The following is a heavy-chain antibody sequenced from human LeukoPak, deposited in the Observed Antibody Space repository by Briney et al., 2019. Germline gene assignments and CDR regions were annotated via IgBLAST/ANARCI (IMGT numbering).Heavy chain of an antibody. J-gene: IGHJ4*02. CDR1: GFTFTTYA. V-gene: IGHV3-23*01. D-gene: IGHD3-22*01. CDR2: ISASGGTT. CDR3: ARARNNYDSSGFSALDY. Sequence: GGSLRLSCAVSGFTFTTYAMSWVRQTPGKGLEWVSGISASGGTTYYADSVKGRFTISRDNSQSTLYLQMNSLRAEDTAVYYCARARNNYDSSGFSALDYWGQGTLVTVSS.